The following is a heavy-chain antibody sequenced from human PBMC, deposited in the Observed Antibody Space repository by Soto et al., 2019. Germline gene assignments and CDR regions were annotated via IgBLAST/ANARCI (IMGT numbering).Heavy chain of an antibody. CDR3: ARWNGYGDY. CDR2: FTGGSGTT. J-gene: IGHJ4*02. D-gene: IGHD1-1*01. V-gene: IGHV3-23*01. Sequence: EVQLLESGGGLVQPGGSLRLSCAASGFTVSTYGVTWVRQAPGKGLEWVSGFTGGSGTTHYADSVKGRFTITRDNSNNTVYLQMNSLRVEDTAGYYCARWNGYGDYWGRGTLVNVSS. CDR1: GFTVSTYG.